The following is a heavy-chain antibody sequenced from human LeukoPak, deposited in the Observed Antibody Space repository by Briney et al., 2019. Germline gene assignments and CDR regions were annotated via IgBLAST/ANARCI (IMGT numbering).Heavy chain of an antibody. J-gene: IGHJ6*02. V-gene: IGHV3-21*01. CDR2: ISSSSSYI. D-gene: IGHD6-6*01. CDR3: ARRQLVRDNYYGMDV. Sequence: GSLRLSCAASGFTFSSYSMNWVRQAPGKGLEWVSCISSSSSYIYYADSVKGRFTISRDNARRSLYLQMNSLRAEDSAVYYCARRQLVRDNYYGMDVWGQGTTVTVSS. CDR1: GFTFSSYS.